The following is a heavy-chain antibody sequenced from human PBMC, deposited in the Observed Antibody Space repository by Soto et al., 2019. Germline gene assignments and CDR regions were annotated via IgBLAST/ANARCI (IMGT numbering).Heavy chain of an antibody. CDR3: ARDSGQWLVLLSVLVY. J-gene: IGHJ4*02. V-gene: IGHV1-69*01. CDR1: GGTFSRYA. CDR2: IIPIFGTA. Sequence: QVQLVQSGAEVKKPGSSVKVSCKASGGTFSRYAISWVRQAPGQGLEWMGGIIPIFGTANYAQKFQGRVTITADESTSTAYMELSSLRSEDTAVYYCARDSGQWLVLLSVLVYWGQGTLVTVSS. D-gene: IGHD6-19*01.